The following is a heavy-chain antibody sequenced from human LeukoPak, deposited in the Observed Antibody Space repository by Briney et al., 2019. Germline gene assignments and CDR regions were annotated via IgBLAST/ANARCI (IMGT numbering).Heavy chain of an antibody. V-gene: IGHV4-34*01. Sequence: PSETLSLTCTVSGGSISSYYWSWIRQPPGKGLEWIGEINHSGSTNYNPSLKSRVTISVDTSKNQFSLKLSSVTAADTAVYHCASGSYTRNFDYWGQGTLVTVSS. D-gene: IGHD1-26*01. CDR1: GGSISSYY. CDR3: ASGSYTRNFDY. J-gene: IGHJ4*02. CDR2: INHSGST.